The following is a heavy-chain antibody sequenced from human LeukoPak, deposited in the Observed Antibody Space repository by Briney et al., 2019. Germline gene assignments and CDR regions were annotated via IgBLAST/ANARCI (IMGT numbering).Heavy chain of an antibody. CDR1: GFTFSSYS. CDR2: ISSSSSYK. CDR3: ARVSYSSGWYQGDY. D-gene: IGHD6-19*01. J-gene: IGHJ4*02. Sequence: GGSLRLSCAASGFTFSSYSMNWVRQAPGKGLEWVSSISSSSSYKYYADSVKGRFTISRDNAKNSLYLQMNSLRAEDTAVYYCARVSYSSGWYQGDYWGQGTLVTVSS. V-gene: IGHV3-21*01.